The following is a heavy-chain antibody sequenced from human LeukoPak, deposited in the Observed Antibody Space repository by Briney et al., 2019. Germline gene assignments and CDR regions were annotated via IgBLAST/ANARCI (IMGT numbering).Heavy chain of an antibody. CDR1: GYTFTSYY. Sequence: GASVKVSCKASGYTFTSYYIHWVRQAPGQGLEWMGIINPSGGGTSSAQKFQGRVTMTRHTSTSTVYMELSSLRSEDTAVYYCARDSLRDRGPFDMWGQGTRVTVSS. V-gene: IGHV1-46*01. CDR2: INPSGGGT. CDR3: ARDSLRDRGPFDM. J-gene: IGHJ3*02. D-gene: IGHD1-14*01.